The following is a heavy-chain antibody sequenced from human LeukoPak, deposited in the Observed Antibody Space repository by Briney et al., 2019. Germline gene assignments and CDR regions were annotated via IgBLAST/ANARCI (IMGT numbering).Heavy chain of an antibody. J-gene: IGHJ5*02. CDR1: GFTISSHG. V-gene: IGHV3-30*18. Sequence: PGTSLRLSCAVSGFTISSHGMHWVRQAPGKGLEWVAMISYNGNSKYYGDSVKGRFTISRDNSKDTLYLEMDSLRTEDTAVYYCAKDWGSSGWYNYFDPWGQGTLDTVSS. CDR2: ISYNGNSK. CDR3: AKDWGSSGWYNYFDP. D-gene: IGHD6-19*01.